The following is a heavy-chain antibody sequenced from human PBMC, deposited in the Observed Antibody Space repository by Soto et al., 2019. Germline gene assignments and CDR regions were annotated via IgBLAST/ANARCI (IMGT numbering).Heavy chain of an antibody. CDR2: ISNDGSNP. CDR1: GFTFSKYA. D-gene: IGHD3-22*01. J-gene: IGHJ4*02. Sequence: QVQLVESVGGVVQPERSLRLSCAASGFTFSKYAMHWVRQARGTGLEWVAVISNDGSNPYYADSVKGRFTISRDNSKNTLYLQMNSLREEDTAVYYCARTGYDRSGYFVEYYFDYWGQGTLVTVSS. CDR3: ARTGYDRSGYFVEYYFDY. V-gene: IGHV3-30-3*01.